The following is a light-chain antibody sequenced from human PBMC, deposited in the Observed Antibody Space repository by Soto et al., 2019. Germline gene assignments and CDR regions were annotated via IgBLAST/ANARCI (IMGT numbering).Light chain of an antibody. V-gene: IGKV3-20*01. CDR3: QQYGSLLT. Sequence: EIVLTQSPGTLSLSPGERATLSCRASQSVSSSYLAWYQQKPGQAPRLLIYGASSRATGIPDRFSGSGSGTDLPLTISRLEPEDFAVYYCQQYGSLLTFGGGTKVEIK. J-gene: IGKJ4*01. CDR1: QSVSSSY. CDR2: GAS.